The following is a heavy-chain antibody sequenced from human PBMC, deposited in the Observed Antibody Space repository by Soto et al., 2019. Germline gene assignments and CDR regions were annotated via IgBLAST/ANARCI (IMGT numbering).Heavy chain of an antibody. CDR2: ISSSGSTI. Sequence: PGGSLRLSCAASGFTFSDYYMSWIRQAPGKGLEWVSYISSSGSTIYYADSVKGRFTISRDNAKNSLYLQMNSLRAEDTAVYYCARTPPYYDSSGRHDYWGQGTLVTVSS. D-gene: IGHD3-22*01. CDR1: GFTFSDYY. V-gene: IGHV3-11*01. CDR3: ARTPPYYDSSGRHDY. J-gene: IGHJ4*02.